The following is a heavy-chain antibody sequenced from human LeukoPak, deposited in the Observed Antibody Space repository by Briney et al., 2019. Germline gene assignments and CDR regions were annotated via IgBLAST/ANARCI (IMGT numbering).Heavy chain of an antibody. CDR3: ARDSWDYIAMDV. CDR1: GISINTYY. Sequence: SETLSLTCTVSGISINTYYWSWIRQSPGKGLEWIGYDHHTGSADYNPSLRSRATISLDTSKNQFSLKLTSATAADTAIYYCARDSWDYIAMDVWGPGTTVIVSS. V-gene: IGHV4-59*01. D-gene: IGHD4/OR15-4a*01. CDR2: DHHTGSA. J-gene: IGHJ6*02.